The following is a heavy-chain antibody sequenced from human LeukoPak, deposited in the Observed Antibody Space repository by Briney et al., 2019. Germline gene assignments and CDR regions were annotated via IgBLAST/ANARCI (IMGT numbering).Heavy chain of an antibody. CDR1: DFIFSSYW. Sequence: GGSLRLSCVASDFIFSSYWMTWVRQAPGRGLEWVANIKQDGGETYYVGSVKGRFTISRDNAQNSLYLQMNSLRAEDTAIYYCAGGVWPRSNYWGQGTLVTVSS. V-gene: IGHV3-7*01. CDR2: IKQDGGET. J-gene: IGHJ4*02. D-gene: IGHD6-13*01. CDR3: AGGVWPRSNY.